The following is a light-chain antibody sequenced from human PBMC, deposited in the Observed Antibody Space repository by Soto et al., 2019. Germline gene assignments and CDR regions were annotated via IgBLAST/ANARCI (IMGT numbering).Light chain of an antibody. CDR1: QSVSNNY. CDR2: GAS. V-gene: IGKV3-20*01. Sequence: EIVLMQSPGTLSLSPGERATLSCRASQSVSNNYVAWYQQKPGQAPRLLIAGASIRATGIPDRFSGSGSGTSFTLTISRLEPADFAVYYCQQYGNSPPLSFGGGTKVEIK. CDR3: QQYGNSPPLS. J-gene: IGKJ4*01.